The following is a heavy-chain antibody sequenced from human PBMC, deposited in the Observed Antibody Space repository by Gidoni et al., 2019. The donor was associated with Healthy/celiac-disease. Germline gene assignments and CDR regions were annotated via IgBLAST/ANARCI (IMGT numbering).Heavy chain of an antibody. CDR1: GCPFSSNY. CDR3: AREHTIFGVVINY. CDR2: IYSGGST. D-gene: IGHD3-3*01. J-gene: IGHJ4*02. V-gene: IGHV3-53*01. Sequence: EVQRGVFGRGFLKGGACQGPPVDASGCPFSSNYMSWVCQAPGKGLEWVSVIYSGGSTYYADSVKGRFTISRDNSKNTLYLQMNSLRAEDTAVYYCAREHTIFGVVINYWGQGTLVTVSS.